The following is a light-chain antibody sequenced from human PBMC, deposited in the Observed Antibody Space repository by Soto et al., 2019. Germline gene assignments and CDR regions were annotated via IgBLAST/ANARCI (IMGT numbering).Light chain of an antibody. CDR3: QQYGSSLPIT. CDR1: QSVSSSY. J-gene: IGKJ5*01. V-gene: IGKV3-20*01. Sequence: IGLTQSPGTLSLSPGERATLSCRAIQSVSSSYLAWYQQKPGQAPRLLIDGASSRATGIPDRFSGSGSGTDFTLTISRLEPEDFAVYYCQQYGSSLPITFGQGTRLEIK. CDR2: GAS.